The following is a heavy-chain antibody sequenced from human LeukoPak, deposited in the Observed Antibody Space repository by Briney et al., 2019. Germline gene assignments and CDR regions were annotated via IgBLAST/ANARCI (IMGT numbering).Heavy chain of an antibody. D-gene: IGHD2-21*02. Sequence: GASVKVSCKASGYTFTDYYMHWVRQAPGQGLEWMGRINPKSGGTSYAQKFKGRVTMTRDTSISTAHMELSRLRSDDTAVYYCARVGGAYCGGDCYNWGQGTLVTVSS. V-gene: IGHV1-2*02. CDR3: ARVGGAYCGGDCYN. J-gene: IGHJ1*01. CDR1: GYTFTDYY. CDR2: INPKSGGT.